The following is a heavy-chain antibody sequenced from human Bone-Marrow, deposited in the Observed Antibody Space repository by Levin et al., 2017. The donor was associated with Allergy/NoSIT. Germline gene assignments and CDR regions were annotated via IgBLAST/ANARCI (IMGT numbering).Heavy chain of an antibody. D-gene: IGHD3-10*01. V-gene: IGHV6-1*01. CDR3: VRGRASAFDI. J-gene: IGHJ3*02. CDR1: GDSVSSNGVA. Sequence: ASETLSLTCVISGDSVSSNGVAWNWIRQSPSRGLEWLGRTYYESKWYHDYAASVKSRLTVDPDTSQNQFSLRLNSVTPEDTAVYYCVRGRASAFDIWGQGTVVTVSS. CDR2: TYYESKWYH.